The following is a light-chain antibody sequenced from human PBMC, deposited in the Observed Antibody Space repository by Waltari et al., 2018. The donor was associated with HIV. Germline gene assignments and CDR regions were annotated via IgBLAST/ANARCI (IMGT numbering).Light chain of an antibody. CDR2: SDN. CDR1: SSNIGSNT. Sequence: QSVLTQPPSASGTPGQRVTISCSGSSSNIGSNTVNWYQQLPGTAPKLLIYSDNQRRSGVPDRFAGSKSGTSASLAISVLQSEDEADYYCAAWDDSLNGHVVFGGGTKLTVL. J-gene: IGLJ2*01. V-gene: IGLV1-44*01. CDR3: AAWDDSLNGHVV.